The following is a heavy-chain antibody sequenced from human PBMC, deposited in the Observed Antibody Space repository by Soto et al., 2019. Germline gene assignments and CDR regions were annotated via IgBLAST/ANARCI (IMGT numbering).Heavy chain of an antibody. V-gene: IGHV3-23*01. D-gene: IGHD3-3*01. CDR1: GFTFSSYA. CDR2: ISGSGGST. CDR3: AKLLDDFWSGYYDVAAASHYYFDY. Sequence: GGSLRLSCAASGFTFSSYAMSWVRQAPGKGLEWVSAISGSGGSTYYADSVKGRFTISRDNSKNTLYLQMNSLRAEDTAVYYCAKLLDDFWSGYYDVAAASHYYFDYWGQGTLVTVSS. J-gene: IGHJ4*02.